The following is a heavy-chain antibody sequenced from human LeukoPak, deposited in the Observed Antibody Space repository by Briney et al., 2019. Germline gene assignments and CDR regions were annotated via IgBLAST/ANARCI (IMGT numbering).Heavy chain of an antibody. Sequence: KASETLSLTCTVSGGSIRSSYYYWGWIRQPPGKGLEWIGSIYDSGSTYYNPSLKSRVTISVDTSKNQFSLKLNSVTAADTAVYYCARMGIVGATGYYFDYWGQGTLVTVSS. D-gene: IGHD1-26*01. CDR3: ARMGIVGATGYYFDY. V-gene: IGHV4-39*07. CDR1: GGSIRSSYYY. J-gene: IGHJ4*02. CDR2: IYDSGST.